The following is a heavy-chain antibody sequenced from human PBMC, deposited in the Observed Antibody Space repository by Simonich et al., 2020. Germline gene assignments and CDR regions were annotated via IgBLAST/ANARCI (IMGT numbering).Heavy chain of an antibody. CDR3: ARVTREWLVFY. J-gene: IGHJ4*02. Sequence: QVQLQESGPGLVKPSETLSLTCAVSGYSISSGYYWGWIRQPPGKGLEWIGSIYHSGSPYYNPSLKSRVTISVDTSKNQFSRKLSSVTAADTAVYYCARVTREWLVFYWGQGTLVTVSS. CDR1: GYSISSGYY. V-gene: IGHV4-38-2*01. D-gene: IGHD6-19*01. CDR2: IYHSGSP.